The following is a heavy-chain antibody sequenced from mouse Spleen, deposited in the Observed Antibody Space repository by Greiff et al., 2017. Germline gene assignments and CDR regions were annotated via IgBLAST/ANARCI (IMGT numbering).Heavy chain of an antibody. V-gene: IGHV1-4*01. Sequence: VQGVESGAELARPGASVKMSCKASGYTFTSYTMHWVKQRPGQGLEWIGYINPSSGYTKYNQKFKDKATLTADKSSSTAYMQLSSLTSEDSAVYYCARFTTVVDAMDYWGQGTSVTVSS. CDR3: ARFTTVVDAMDY. CDR1: GYTFTSYT. CDR2: INPSSGYT. D-gene: IGHD1-1*01. J-gene: IGHJ4*01.